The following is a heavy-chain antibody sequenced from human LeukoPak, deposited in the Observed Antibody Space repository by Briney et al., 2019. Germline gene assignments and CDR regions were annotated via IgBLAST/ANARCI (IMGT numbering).Heavy chain of an antibody. CDR1: GGSISSGSYY. CDR3: AREGWLRLPDY. J-gene: IGHJ4*02. CDR2: IYTSGST. V-gene: IGHV4-61*09. Sequence: SETLSLTCTVSGGSISSGSYYWSWIRQPAGEGLEWIGQIYTSGSTNYNPSLKSRVTISVDTSKNQFSLKLSSVTAADTAVYYSAREGWLRLPDYWGQGTLVTVSS. D-gene: IGHD5-12*01.